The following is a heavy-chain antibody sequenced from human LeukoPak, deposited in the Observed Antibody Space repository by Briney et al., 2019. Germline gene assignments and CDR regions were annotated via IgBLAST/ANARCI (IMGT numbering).Heavy chain of an antibody. CDR1: GFTFSSYS. CDR2: ISSSSSYI. Sequence: GGSLRLSCAASGFTFSSYSMNWVRQAPGKGLEWVSSISSSSSYIYYAASVKGRFTISRDNAKTSLYLQMNSLRAEDTAVYYCARDASLSAAAGTLDYWGQGTLVTVSS. J-gene: IGHJ4*02. V-gene: IGHV3-21*01. D-gene: IGHD6-13*01. CDR3: ARDASLSAAAGTLDY.